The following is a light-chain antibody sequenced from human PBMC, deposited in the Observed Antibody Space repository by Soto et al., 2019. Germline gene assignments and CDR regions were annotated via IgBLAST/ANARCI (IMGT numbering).Light chain of an antibody. V-gene: IGKV3-20*01. CDR3: QQYGSSPLT. J-gene: IGKJ4*01. CDR1: QSVSSSY. CDR2: GAS. Sequence: DIVLTQSPGTLSLSPGERAALSCRASQSVSSSYLAWYQQKPGQAPRLLIYGASSRATGIPDRFSGSGSGTDFTLTFSRLEPEDFAVYYCQQYGSSPLTFGGGTKVDI.